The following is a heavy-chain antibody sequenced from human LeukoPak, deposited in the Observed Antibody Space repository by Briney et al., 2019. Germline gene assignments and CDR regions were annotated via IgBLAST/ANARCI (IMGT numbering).Heavy chain of an antibody. V-gene: IGHV1-69*05. CDR2: IIPIFGTA. J-gene: IGHJ4*02. CDR3: ARVPRLRYCSSTSCSPFDY. D-gene: IGHD2-2*01. Sequence: GASVKVSCKASGGTFSSYAISWVRQAPGQGLEWMGGIIPIFGTANYAQKFQGRVTITTDESTSTAYMELSSLRSEDTAVYYCARVPRLRYCSSTSCSPFDYWGQGTLVTVSS. CDR1: GGTFSSYA.